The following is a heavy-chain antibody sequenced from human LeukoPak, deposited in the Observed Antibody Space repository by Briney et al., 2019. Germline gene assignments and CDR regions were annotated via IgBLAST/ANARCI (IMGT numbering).Heavy chain of an antibody. V-gene: IGHV1-69*01. Sequence: GASVKVSCKASVGTFSSYAISWVRDAPGQGLEWMGGIIPIFGTANYAQKFQGRVTITADESTSTAYMELSSLRSEDTAVYYCARLGYGDSADYWGQGTLVTVSS. CDR2: IIPIFGTA. D-gene: IGHD4-17*01. CDR1: VGTFSSYA. CDR3: ARLGYGDSADY. J-gene: IGHJ4*02.